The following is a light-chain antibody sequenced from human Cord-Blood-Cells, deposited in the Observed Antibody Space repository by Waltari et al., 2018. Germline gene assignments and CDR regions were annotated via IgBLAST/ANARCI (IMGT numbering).Light chain of an antibody. Sequence: IHITQSPSSLSASVGDRVSITWRASQSISSYLNWYQQQPGQAPKLLIYAASSLQSGVPARFSGSGSGTDFTLTISSLQTEDFATYYCQQSYSTPYTCGQGTKLEIK. CDR1: QSISSY. V-gene: IGKV1-39*01. J-gene: IGKJ2*01. CDR3: QQSYSTPYT. CDR2: AAS.